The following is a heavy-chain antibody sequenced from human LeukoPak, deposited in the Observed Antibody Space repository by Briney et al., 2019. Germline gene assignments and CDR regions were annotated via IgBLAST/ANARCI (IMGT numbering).Heavy chain of an antibody. CDR3: ARDVRYYDFWSGYFRY. J-gene: IGHJ4*02. CDR1: GFTFSSYG. V-gene: IGHV3-23*01. D-gene: IGHD3-3*01. CDR2: ISGSGGST. Sequence: GGSLRLSCAASGFTFSSYGMSWVRQAPGKGLEWVSAISGSGGSTYYADSVKGRFTISRDNSKNTLYLQMNSLRAEDTAVYYCARDVRYYDFWSGYFRYWGQGTLVTVSS.